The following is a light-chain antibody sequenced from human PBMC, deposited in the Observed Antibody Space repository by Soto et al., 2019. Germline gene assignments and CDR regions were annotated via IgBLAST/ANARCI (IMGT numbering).Light chain of an antibody. CDR1: QSISSS. V-gene: IGKV1-5*01. CDR3: QQYNSYWT. Sequence: DIQMTHSPAARSASVGDGVTITCRASQSISSSLAWYQQKPGKAPKLLIYDASSLESGVPSRFSGSGSGTEFTLTIRSLQPDAFATYYCQQYNSYWTFGQGTKVDIK. CDR2: DAS. J-gene: IGKJ1*01.